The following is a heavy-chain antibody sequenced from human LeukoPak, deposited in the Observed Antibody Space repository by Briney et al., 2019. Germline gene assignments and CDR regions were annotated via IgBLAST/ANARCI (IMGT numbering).Heavy chain of an antibody. CDR3: VSISGASWGDF. CDR2: ISYDGNNK. CDR1: GFTFSTYA. J-gene: IGHJ4*02. Sequence: GGSLRLSCAASGFTFSTYALHWVRQAPGKGLEWVAVISYDGNNKYYVDSVKGRFTISRDNSKNTLYLQMSSLRAEDTAVYFCVSISGASWGDFWGQGTQVTVSS. D-gene: IGHD3-16*01. V-gene: IGHV3-30-3*01.